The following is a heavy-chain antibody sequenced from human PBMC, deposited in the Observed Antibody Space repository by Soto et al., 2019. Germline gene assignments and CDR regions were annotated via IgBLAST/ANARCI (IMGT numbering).Heavy chain of an antibody. CDR2: INPNSGGT. D-gene: IGHD3-10*01. Sequence: RASVKVSCKASGYTFTGYYMHWVRQAPGQGLEWMGWINPNSGGTNYAQKFQGWVTMTRDTSISTAYMELSRLRSDDTAVYYCARGGSLWFGELSAYYYGMDFWGQGTTVTVSS. CDR3: ARGGSLWFGELSAYYYGMDF. CDR1: GYTFTGYY. V-gene: IGHV1-2*04. J-gene: IGHJ6*02.